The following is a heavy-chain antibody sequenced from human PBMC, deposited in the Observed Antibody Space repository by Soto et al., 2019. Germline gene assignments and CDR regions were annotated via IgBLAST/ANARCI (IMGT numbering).Heavy chain of an antibody. CDR2: INPNSGGT. CDR1: GYTFTGYY. CDR3: ARVPAATQRNYYYYGMDV. D-gene: IGHD2-2*01. Sequence: ASVKVSCKASGYTFTGYYMHWVRQAPGQGLEWMGWINPNSGGTNYAQKFQGWVTMTRDTSISTAYMELSRLRSDDTAVYYCARVPAATQRNYYYYGMDVWGQGTTVTVLL. V-gene: IGHV1-2*04. J-gene: IGHJ6*02.